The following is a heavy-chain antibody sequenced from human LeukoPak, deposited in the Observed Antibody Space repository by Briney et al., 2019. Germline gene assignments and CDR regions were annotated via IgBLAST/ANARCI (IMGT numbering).Heavy chain of an antibody. CDR1: GGSISSGGYY. CDR2: IYYSGST. Sequence: SETLSLTCTVSGGSISSGGYYWSWIRQHPGKGLEWIGYIYYSGSTYYNPSLKSRVTISVDTSKNQFSLKLSSVTAADTAVYYCAGSVPAAAYDAFDIWGQGTMVTVSS. J-gene: IGHJ3*02. D-gene: IGHD2-2*01. V-gene: IGHV4-31*03. CDR3: AGSVPAAAYDAFDI.